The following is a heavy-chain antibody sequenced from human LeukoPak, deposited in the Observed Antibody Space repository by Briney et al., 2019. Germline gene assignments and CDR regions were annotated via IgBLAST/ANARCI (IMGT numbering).Heavy chain of an antibody. CDR2: ISSSSSYI. J-gene: IGHJ4*02. Sequence: GGSLRLSCAASGFTFSSYSMNWVRQAPGKGLEWVSSISSSSSYIYYADSVKGRFTISRDNAKNSLYLQMNSLRAEDTAVYHCASSVEMATIRNWGQGTLVTVSS. CDR3: ASSVEMATIRN. D-gene: IGHD5-24*01. CDR1: GFTFSSYS. V-gene: IGHV3-21*01.